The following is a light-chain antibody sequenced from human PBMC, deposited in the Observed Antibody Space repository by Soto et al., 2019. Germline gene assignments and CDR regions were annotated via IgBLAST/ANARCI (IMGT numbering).Light chain of an antibody. J-gene: IGKJ2*01. CDR2: DAS. CDR1: QDINNY. Sequence: DVQMTQSPSSLSASVGDRVTITCQASQDINNYLNWYQQKPGKAPKLLIYDASNLDTGVPLRFSGRGSGTEFPFTSSRLHPEDIATYCCQHCDKLPYTFGQGTKLEMK. V-gene: IGKV1-33*01. CDR3: QHCDKLPYT.